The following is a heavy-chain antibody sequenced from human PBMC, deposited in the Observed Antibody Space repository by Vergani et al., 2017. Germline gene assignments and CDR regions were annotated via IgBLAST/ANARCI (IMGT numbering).Heavy chain of an antibody. CDR3: ARDSRVRGVSYYYYYMDV. CDR2: ISSSSSYI. J-gene: IGHJ6*03. CDR1: GFTFSSYS. Sequence: VQLVESGGGLVKPGGSLRLSCAASGFTFSSYSMNWVRQAPGKGLEWVSSISSSSSYIYYADSVKGRFTISRDNAKNSLYLQMNSLRAEDTAVYYCARDSRVRGVSYYYYYMDVWGKGTTVTVSS. D-gene: IGHD3-10*01. V-gene: IGHV3-21*01.